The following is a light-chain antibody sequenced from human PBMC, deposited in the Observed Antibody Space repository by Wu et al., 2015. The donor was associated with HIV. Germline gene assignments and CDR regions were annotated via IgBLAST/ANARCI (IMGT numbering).Light chain of an antibody. CDR1: QSVSSY. Sequence: EIVMTQSPATLSVSPGEGVTLSCRASQSVSSYLAWYQQTPGQAPRLLIYGASTRATGVPARFSARGSGTEFILTIVSMQSEDFAVYYCQQYNNWPRTFGQGTKVEIK. CDR3: QQYNNWPRT. CDR2: GAS. V-gene: IGKV3-15*01. J-gene: IGKJ1*01.